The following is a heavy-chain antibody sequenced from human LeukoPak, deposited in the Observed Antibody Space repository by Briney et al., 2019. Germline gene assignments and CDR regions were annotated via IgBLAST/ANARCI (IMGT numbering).Heavy chain of an antibody. CDR1: GGTFSSYA. D-gene: IGHD3-3*01. Sequence: GSSVKVSCKASGGTFSSYAISWVRQAPGQGLEWMGGIIPIFGTANYAQKFQGRVTITTDESTSTAYMELSSLRSEDTAVYYCARADVSSPYYDFWSGYLSPFDYWGQGTLVTVSS. V-gene: IGHV1-69*05. J-gene: IGHJ4*02. CDR2: IIPIFGTA. CDR3: ARADVSSPYYDFWSGYLSPFDY.